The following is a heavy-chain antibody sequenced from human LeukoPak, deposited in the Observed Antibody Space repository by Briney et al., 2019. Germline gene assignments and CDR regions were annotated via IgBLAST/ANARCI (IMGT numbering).Heavy chain of an antibody. CDR1: GFTFTSYR. CDR3: AIDGSPFDN. V-gene: IGHV3-7*01. CDR2: IKQDGNEK. Sequence: AGGSLRLSCAASGFTFTSYRMRGVRQPPGKGLEWVANIKQDGNEKYYLDSVKGRFTISRDNAKNSLYLQMDSLRAEDTAVYYCAIDGSPFDNWGQGTLVTVSP. J-gene: IGHJ4*02.